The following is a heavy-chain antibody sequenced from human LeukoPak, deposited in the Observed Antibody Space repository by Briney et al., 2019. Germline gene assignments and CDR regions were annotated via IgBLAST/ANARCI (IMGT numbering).Heavy chain of an antibody. CDR3: AREVTGTSYFDY. Sequence: PGGSLRLSCAASGFTFSDYSMNWVRQAPGKGLEWVSRITSDGIGTSYADSVKGRFTISRDNAKNTLYLQMNSLRAEDTAVYYCAREVTGTSYFDYWGQGTLVTVSS. CDR2: ITSDGIGT. J-gene: IGHJ4*02. V-gene: IGHV3-74*01. D-gene: IGHD2-21*02. CDR1: GFTFSDYS.